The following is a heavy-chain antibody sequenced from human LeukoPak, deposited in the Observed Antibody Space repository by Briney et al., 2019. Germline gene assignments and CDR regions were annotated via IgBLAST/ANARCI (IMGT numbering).Heavy chain of an antibody. J-gene: IGHJ4*02. V-gene: IGHV3-30*03. CDR3: AGRPTGYSSGYIH. CDR1: GFSFSSYG. Sequence: GGSLRLSCAASGFSFSSYGMHWVRQAPGKGLEWVAVISNDGSITKYGDSVKGRFTISRDNSENIVYLQMNNLRVEDTAVYYCAGRPTGYSSGYIHWGQGTLVTVSS. D-gene: IGHD5-18*01. CDR2: ISNDGSIT.